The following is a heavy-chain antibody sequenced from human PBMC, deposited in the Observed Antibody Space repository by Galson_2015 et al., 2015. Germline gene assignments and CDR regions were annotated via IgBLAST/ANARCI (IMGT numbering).Heavy chain of an antibody. CDR1: GDSVSSNSAA. D-gene: IGHD6-19*01. CDR2: TSYRSKWYT. CDR3: ARDLGSGWYWVFDY. Sequence: AISGDSVSSNSAAWNWIRPSPSRGLEWLGRTSYRSKWYTDYAVSVKSRITINPDTSRNQFSLQLNSVTPEDTAVYYCARDLGSGWYWVFDYWGQGALVTVSS. V-gene: IGHV6-1*01. J-gene: IGHJ4*02.